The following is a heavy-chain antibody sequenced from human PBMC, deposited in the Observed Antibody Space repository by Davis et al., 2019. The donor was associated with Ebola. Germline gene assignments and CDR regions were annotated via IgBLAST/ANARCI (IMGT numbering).Heavy chain of an antibody. CDR1: GYTFTSYG. J-gene: IGHJ4*02. CDR3: ARDSSIAARCAGY. CDR2: GSAYNGNI. D-gene: IGHD6-6*01. Sequence: ASVKVSCKASGYTFTSYGISWVLQAPGQGREWMGWGSAYNGNINYAQKLQGRVTMTTDTSTSTAYMELRSLRSDDTAVYYCARDSSIAARCAGYWGQGPLVTVSS. V-gene: IGHV1-18*01.